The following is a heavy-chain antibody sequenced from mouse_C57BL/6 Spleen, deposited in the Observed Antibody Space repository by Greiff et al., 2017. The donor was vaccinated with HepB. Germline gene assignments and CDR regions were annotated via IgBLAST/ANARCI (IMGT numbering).Heavy chain of an antibody. D-gene: IGHD2-3*01. CDR1: GYTFTSYW. CDR2: IYPSDSET. J-gene: IGHJ2*01. CDR3: ARVDVYYNFDY. Sequence: QVQLQQPGAELVRPGSSVKLSCKASGYTFTSYWMDWVKQRPGQGLEWIGNIYPSDSETHYNQKFKDKATLTVDKSSSTAYMQLSSLTSEDSAVYYCARVDVYYNFDYWGQGTTLTVSS. V-gene: IGHV1-61*01.